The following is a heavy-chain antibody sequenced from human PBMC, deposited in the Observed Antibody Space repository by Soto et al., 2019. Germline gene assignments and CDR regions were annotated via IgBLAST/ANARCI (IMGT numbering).Heavy chain of an antibody. Sequence: GGSLRLSCAASGFTFSSYGMHWVRQAPGKGLEWVAVIWYDGSNKYYADSVKGRFTISRDNSKNTLYLQMNSLRAEDTAVYYCARDSYSSSRPLGYWGQGTLVTVSS. CDR3: ARDSYSSSRPLGY. D-gene: IGHD6-13*01. CDR1: GFTFSSYG. CDR2: IWYDGSNK. V-gene: IGHV3-33*01. J-gene: IGHJ4*02.